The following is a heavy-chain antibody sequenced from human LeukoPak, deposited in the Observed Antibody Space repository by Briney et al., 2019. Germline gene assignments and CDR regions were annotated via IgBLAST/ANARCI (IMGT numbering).Heavy chain of an antibody. CDR2: IYYSGST. V-gene: IGHV4-59*01. D-gene: IGHD5-12*01. Sequence: SETLSLTCSVSGGSIGSYYWSWIRQPPGKGLGWIGSIYYSGSTNYNASLKSRVTISVDTSKNQFSLNLTSVTAADTAVYYCARDQGSYDRRLDYWGQGTLVTVSS. J-gene: IGHJ4*02. CDR1: GGSIGSYY. CDR3: ARDQGSYDRRLDY.